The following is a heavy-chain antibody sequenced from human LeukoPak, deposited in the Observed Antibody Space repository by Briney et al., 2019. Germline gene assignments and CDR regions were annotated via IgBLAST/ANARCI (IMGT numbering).Heavy chain of an antibody. J-gene: IGHJ4*02. CDR3: AKDRGMFLVGYLDY. V-gene: IGHV3-21*04. Sequence: PGESLRLSCAASGFTFSDYSMNWVRQAPGKGLEWVSSISSSSSYIFYADSVRGRFSISRDNAKNSLYLQMNSLRAEDTAVYYCAKDRGMFLVGYLDYWGQGTLVTVSS. CDR1: GFTFSDYS. CDR2: ISSSSSYI. D-gene: IGHD2-15*01.